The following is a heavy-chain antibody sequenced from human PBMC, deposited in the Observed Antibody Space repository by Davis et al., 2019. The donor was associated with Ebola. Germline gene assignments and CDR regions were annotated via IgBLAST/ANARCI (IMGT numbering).Heavy chain of an antibody. Sequence: SAQVSCNSSAGTFSSYAISWVRQAPGQGLEWMGGIIPIFGTANYAQKFQGRVTITADESTSTAYMELSSLRSEDTAVYYCARSRTVVTLQGHFDYWGQGTLVTVSS. CDR1: AGTFSSYA. CDR3: ARSRTVVTLQGHFDY. V-gene: IGHV1-69*13. D-gene: IGHD4-23*01. CDR2: IIPIFGTA. J-gene: IGHJ4*02.